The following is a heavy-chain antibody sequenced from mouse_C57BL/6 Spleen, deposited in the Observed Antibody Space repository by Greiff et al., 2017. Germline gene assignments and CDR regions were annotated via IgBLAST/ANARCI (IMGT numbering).Heavy chain of an antibody. CDR2: IYPGDGDT. Sequence: QVQLQQSGPELVKPGASVKISCKASGYAFSSSWMNWVKQRPGKGLEWIGRIYPGDGDTNYNGKFKGKATLTADKSSSTAYMQLSSLTSEDSAVYFCAAGYDYDGGFAYWGQGTLVTVSA. J-gene: IGHJ3*01. V-gene: IGHV1-82*01. CDR3: AAGYDYDGGFAY. CDR1: GYAFSSSW. D-gene: IGHD2-4*01.